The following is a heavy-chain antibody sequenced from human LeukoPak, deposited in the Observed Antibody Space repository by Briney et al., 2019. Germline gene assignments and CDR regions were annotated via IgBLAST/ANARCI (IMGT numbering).Heavy chain of an antibody. CDR3: ARENYGGNSIDY. V-gene: IGHV4-31*03. Sequence: TLSLTCTVSGGSISSGGYYWSWIRQHPGKGLEWIGYIYYSGSTYYNPSLKSRVTISVDTSKNQFSLKLSSVTAADTAVYYCARENYGGNSIDYWGQGTLVTVSS. J-gene: IGHJ4*02. CDR2: IYYSGST. CDR1: GGSISSGGYY. D-gene: IGHD4-23*01.